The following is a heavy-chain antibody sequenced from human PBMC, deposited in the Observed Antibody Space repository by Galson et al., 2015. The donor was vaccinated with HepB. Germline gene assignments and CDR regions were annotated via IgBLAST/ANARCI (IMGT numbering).Heavy chain of an antibody. Sequence: SLRLSCAASGFTFINFAMHWVRQAPGKGLEWVAITSYDGRIKHYADFVRGRFTISRDGSKNTLSLQMNSLTAEDTAVYYCARASFFYDSGGWGVDYWGQGTLVIVSS. V-gene: IGHV3-30*04. CDR1: GFTFINFA. D-gene: IGHD3-22*01. CDR3: ARASFFYDSGGWGVDY. J-gene: IGHJ4*02. CDR2: TSYDGRIK.